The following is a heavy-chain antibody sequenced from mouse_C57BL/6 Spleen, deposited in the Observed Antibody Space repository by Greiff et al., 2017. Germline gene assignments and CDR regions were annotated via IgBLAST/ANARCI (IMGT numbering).Heavy chain of an antibody. CDR2: IYPGDGDT. V-gene: IGHV1-82*01. CDR3: ARWKDYGSSYGDY. D-gene: IGHD1-1*01. J-gene: IGHJ2*01. Sequence: QVQLKESGPELVKPGASVKISCKASGYAFSSSWMNWVKQRPGKGLEWIGRIYPGDGDTNYNGKFKGKATLTADKSSSTAYMQLSSLTSEDSAVYFCARWKDYGSSYGDYWGQGTTLTVSS. CDR1: GYAFSSSW.